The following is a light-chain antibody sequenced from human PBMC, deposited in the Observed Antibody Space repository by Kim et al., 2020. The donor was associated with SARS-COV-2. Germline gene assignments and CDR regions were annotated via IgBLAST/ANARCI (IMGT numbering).Light chain of an antibody. Sequence: SASPGQTASITGSGDKLGDKYACWYQQKPGQSPVLVIYQDSKRPSGIPERFSGSNSGNTATLTISGTQAMDEADYYCQAWDSSTAVFGTGTKVTVL. CDR3: QAWDSSTAV. CDR1: KLGDKY. J-gene: IGLJ1*01. V-gene: IGLV3-1*01. CDR2: QDS.